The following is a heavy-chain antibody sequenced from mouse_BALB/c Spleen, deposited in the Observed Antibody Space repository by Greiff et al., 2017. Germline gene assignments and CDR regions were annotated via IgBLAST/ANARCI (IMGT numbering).Heavy chain of an antibody. CDR2: ISSGGSYT. CDR3: ARSGNYYFDY. CDR1: GFTFSSYG. Sequence: EVMLVESGGGLVKPGGSLKLSCAASGFTFSSYGMSWVRQTPDKRLEWVATISSGGSYTYYPDSVKGRFTISRDNAKNTLYLQMSSLKSEDTAMYYCARSGNYYFDYWGQGTTLTVSS. D-gene: IGHD2-1*01. V-gene: IGHV5-6*03. J-gene: IGHJ2*01.